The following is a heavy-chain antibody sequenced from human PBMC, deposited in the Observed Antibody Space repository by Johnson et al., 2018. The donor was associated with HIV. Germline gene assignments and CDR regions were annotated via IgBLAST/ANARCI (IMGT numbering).Heavy chain of an antibody. CDR1: GFTFSSYA. D-gene: IGHD5-18*01. Sequence: QVQLVESGGGVVQPGRSLRLSCAASGFTFSSYAMYWVRQAPGKGLEWVAGILYDGSNKYYADSVTGRFTISRDISKNTLYLQMGSLRAEDMAVYYCAKERLLHDAFDIWGQGTMVTVSS. V-gene: IGHV3-30*14. CDR3: AKERLLHDAFDI. J-gene: IGHJ3*02. CDR2: ILYDGSNK.